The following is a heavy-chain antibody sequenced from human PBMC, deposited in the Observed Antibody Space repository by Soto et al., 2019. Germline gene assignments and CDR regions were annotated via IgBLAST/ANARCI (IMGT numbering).Heavy chain of an antibody. CDR1: GFTFSTYA. J-gene: IGHJ4*02. V-gene: IGHV3-23*01. D-gene: IGHD1-26*01. CDR2: ISGSGEST. Sequence: GGSLRLSCAASGFTFSTYAMSWVRRTPGKGLEWVSYISGSGESTYHADSVKGRFTISRDNSKNTLYLQMSGLRAEDTALYYCARRRWGGSYTFFDDWGQGTLVTVSS. CDR3: ARRRWGGSYTFFDD.